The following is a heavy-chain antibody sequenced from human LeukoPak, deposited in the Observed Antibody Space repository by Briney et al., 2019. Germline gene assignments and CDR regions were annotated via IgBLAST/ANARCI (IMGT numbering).Heavy chain of an antibody. D-gene: IGHD4-17*01. Sequence: PSETLSLTCTVSGYSISSGYYWGWIRQPPGKGLEWIGSIYHSGSTYYNPSLKSRVTISVDTSKNQFSLKLSSVTAADTAVYYCAREVDYGDVPGYFDYWGQGTLVTVSS. V-gene: IGHV4-38-2*02. CDR1: GYSISSGYY. J-gene: IGHJ4*02. CDR3: AREVDYGDVPGYFDY. CDR2: IYHSGST.